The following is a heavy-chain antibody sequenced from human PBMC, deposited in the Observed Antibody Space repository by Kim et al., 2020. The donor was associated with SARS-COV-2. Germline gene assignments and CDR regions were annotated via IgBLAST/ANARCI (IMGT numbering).Heavy chain of an antibody. CDR1: GGSISSSSYY. Sequence: SETLSLTCTVSGGSISSSSYYWGWIRQPPGKGLEWIGSIYYSGSTYYNPSLKSRVTISVDTSKNQFSLKLSSVTAADTAVYYCARHLSGRDAFDIWGQGTMVTVSS. CDR3: ARHLSGRDAFDI. CDR2: IYYSGST. V-gene: IGHV4-39*01. J-gene: IGHJ3*02. D-gene: IGHD1-26*01.